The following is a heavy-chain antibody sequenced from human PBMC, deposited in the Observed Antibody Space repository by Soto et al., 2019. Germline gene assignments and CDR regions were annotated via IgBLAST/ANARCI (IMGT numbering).Heavy chain of an antibody. Sequence: QVQLVESGGGVVQPGRSLRLSCAASGFTFSSYGMHWVRQAPGKGLEWVAGIWYDGSNKYYADSVKGRFTISRDNSKNTLYLQMNSLRAEDRAVYYCARDLYSYGPNWFDPWGQGTLVTVSS. D-gene: IGHD5-18*01. J-gene: IGHJ5*02. V-gene: IGHV3-33*01. CDR3: ARDLYSYGPNWFDP. CDR2: IWYDGSNK. CDR1: GFTFSSYG.